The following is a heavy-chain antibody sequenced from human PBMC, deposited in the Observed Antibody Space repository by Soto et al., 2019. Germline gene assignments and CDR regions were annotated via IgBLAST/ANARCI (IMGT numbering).Heavy chain of an antibody. CDR1: GFSFSNYG. Sequence: GGSLRLSCVASGFSFSNYGMHWVRQAPGKGLEWVAVIWYDGSKKYYADSVKGRFTISRDNSKNTLYLQMNSLRAEDAAVYYCSSPPNDYGDYLGYWGQGTLVTVSS. J-gene: IGHJ4*02. V-gene: IGHV3-33*01. D-gene: IGHD4-17*01. CDR3: SSPPNDYGDYLGY. CDR2: IWYDGSKK.